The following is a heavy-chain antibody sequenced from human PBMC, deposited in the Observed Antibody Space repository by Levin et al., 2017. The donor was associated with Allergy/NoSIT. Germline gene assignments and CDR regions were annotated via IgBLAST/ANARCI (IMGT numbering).Heavy chain of an antibody. CDR1: GGSISSYY. D-gene: IGHD3-10*01. CDR2: IYYSGST. J-gene: IGHJ3*02. Sequence: SQTLSLTCTVSGGSISSYYWSWIRQPPGKGLEWIGYIYYSGSTNYNPSLKSRVTISVDTSKNQFSLKLSSVTAADTAVYYCARRPSDTVWFGEWGAFDIWGQGTMVTVSS. V-gene: IGHV4-59*08. CDR3: ARRPSDTVWFGEWGAFDI.